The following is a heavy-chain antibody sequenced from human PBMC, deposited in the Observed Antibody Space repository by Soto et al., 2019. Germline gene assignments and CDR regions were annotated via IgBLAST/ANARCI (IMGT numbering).Heavy chain of an antibody. CDR1: GGSISSYY. CDR3: AREIGGIAAAGSYDNWFDP. Sequence: TSETLSLTCTVSGGSISSYYWSWIRQPPGKGLEWIGYIYYSGSTNYNPSLKSRVTISVDTSKNQFSLKLSSVTAADTAVYYCAREIGGIAAAGSYDNWFDPWGQGTLVTVSS. J-gene: IGHJ5*02. D-gene: IGHD6-13*01. CDR2: IYYSGST. V-gene: IGHV4-59*01.